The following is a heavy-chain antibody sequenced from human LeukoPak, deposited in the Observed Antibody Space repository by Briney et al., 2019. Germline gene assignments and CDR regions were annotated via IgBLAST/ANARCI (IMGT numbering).Heavy chain of an antibody. Sequence: GGSLRLSCAASGFTFSSYSMNWVRQAPGKGLEWVSYISSSSSTIYYADSVKGRLTISRDNAKNSLYLQKNSQRAEDTAVYYCARDGPYYDFWSGYYSLDYWGQGTLVTVSS. CDR1: GFTFSSYS. J-gene: IGHJ4*02. V-gene: IGHV3-48*01. D-gene: IGHD3-3*01. CDR3: ARDGPYYDFWSGYYSLDY. CDR2: ISSSSSTI.